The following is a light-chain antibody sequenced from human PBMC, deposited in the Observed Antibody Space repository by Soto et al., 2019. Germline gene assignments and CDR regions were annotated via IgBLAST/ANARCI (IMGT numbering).Light chain of an antibody. CDR2: GAS. CDR3: QHYGNSPPSVT. V-gene: IGKV3-20*01. J-gene: IGKJ3*01. CDR1: QSVSSSY. Sequence: EIVLTQSPGTLSLSPGERATLSCRARQSVSSSYLAWYQQRPGQAPRLLIYGASIRATGIPDRFSGSGSGTDFTLTISRLEPEDFAVYYCQHYGNSPPSVTFGPGTKVDIK.